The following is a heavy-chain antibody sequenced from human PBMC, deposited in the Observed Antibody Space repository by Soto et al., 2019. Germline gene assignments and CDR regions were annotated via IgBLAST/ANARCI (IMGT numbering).Heavy chain of an antibody. CDR2: IYYTGNT. D-gene: IGHD2-8*02. J-gene: IGHJ4*02. Sequence: SETLSLTCTVSGGSITTYSWNWIRQSPGKGLEWIGYIYYTGNTNYNPSLKSRVTISLDMSKNQFSLKLTSVTAADTAVYYCARDKITGLFDYWGQGTLVTVSS. CDR1: GGSITTYS. CDR3: ARDKITGLFDY. V-gene: IGHV4-59*12.